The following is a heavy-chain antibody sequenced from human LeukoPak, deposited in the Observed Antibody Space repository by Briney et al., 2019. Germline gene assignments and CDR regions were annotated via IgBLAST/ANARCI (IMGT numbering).Heavy chain of an antibody. CDR1: GFTFSSYA. CDR3: ASLLIGYYQSFSYNTFDY. J-gene: IGHJ4*02. V-gene: IGHV3-30-3*01. D-gene: IGHD3-3*01. CDR2: ISYDGSNK. Sequence: PGGSLRLSCAASGFTFSSYAMHWVRQAPGKGLEWVAVISYDGSNKYHADSVKGRFTISRDNSENTLYLQMNSLRAEDTAVYYCASLLIGYYQSFSYNTFDYWGQGSLVTVSS.